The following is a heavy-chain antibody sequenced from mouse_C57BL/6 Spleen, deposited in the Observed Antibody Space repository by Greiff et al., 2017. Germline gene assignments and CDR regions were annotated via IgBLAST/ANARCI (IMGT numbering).Heavy chain of an antibody. CDR1: GYTFTSYW. D-gene: IGHD2-5*01. CDR2: IDPSDSYT. Sequence: QVQLQQSGAELVRPGTSVKLSCKASGYTFTSYWMHWVKQRPGQGLEWIGVIDPSDSYTNYNQKFKGKATLTVDTSSSTAYMQLSSLTSEDSAVYYCAYYSNYNYFDYWGQGTTLTVSS. J-gene: IGHJ2*01. V-gene: IGHV1-59*01. CDR3: AYYSNYNYFDY.